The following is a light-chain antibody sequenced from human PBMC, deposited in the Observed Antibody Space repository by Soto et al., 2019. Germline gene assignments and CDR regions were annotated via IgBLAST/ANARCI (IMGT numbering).Light chain of an antibody. V-gene: IGKV1-5*01. CDR2: DAS. CDR3: QHYHGFPLS. Sequence: DIQMTQSPSSLSASAGDRVTISCRASQDIHTWLAWYQQKRPEQAPRLLIYDASTLESGVPSRFSGSGSGTEFTLTITSLQPDDFATYYCQHYHGFPLSFGQGTKLES. CDR1: QDIHTW. J-gene: IGKJ2*01.